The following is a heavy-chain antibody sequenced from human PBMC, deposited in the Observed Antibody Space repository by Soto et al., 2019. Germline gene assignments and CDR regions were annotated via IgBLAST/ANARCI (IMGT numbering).Heavy chain of an antibody. CDR2: VSATGLSA. J-gene: IGHJ6*02. V-gene: IGHV3-23*01. CDR1: GFIFSNFG. D-gene: IGHD3-9*01. CDR3: AKSYYDILTGLVYYYGMDV. Sequence: PGGSLRLSCATSGFIFSNFGLHWVRQAPGKGLEWVSSVSATGLSAYYADSVKGRFTISRDNSKNTLYLQMNSLRAEDTAVYYCAKSYYDILTGLVYYYGMDVWGQGTTVTVSS.